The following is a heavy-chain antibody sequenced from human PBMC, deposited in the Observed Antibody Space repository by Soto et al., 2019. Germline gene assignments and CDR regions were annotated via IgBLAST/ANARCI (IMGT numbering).Heavy chain of an antibody. V-gene: IGHV1-46*01. J-gene: IGHJ4*02. D-gene: IGHD2-21*02. CDR1: GHTFTSYY. CDR3: ARGPSCGGDCYLFDY. Sequence: QVLLVQSGAEVTRPGASVKVSCKASGHTFTSYYMHWVRQAPGQGLEWMAMINPSGGRTKYAQIFQGRVILTRDTSTGTVDMELSSLTSADTAIYYCARGPSCGGDCYLFDYWGQGTQVTVSS. CDR2: INPSGGRT.